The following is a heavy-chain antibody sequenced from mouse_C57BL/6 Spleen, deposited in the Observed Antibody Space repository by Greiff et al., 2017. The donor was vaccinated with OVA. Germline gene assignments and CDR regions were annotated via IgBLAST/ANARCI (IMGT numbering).Heavy chain of an antibody. D-gene: IGHD2-5*01. CDR3: ARGSHSNHGYFDV. V-gene: IGHV1-81*01. CDR1: GYTFTSYG. Sequence: QVQLQQSGAELARPGASVKLSCKASGYTFTSYGISWVKQSTGQGLEWIGEIYPRSGNTYYNEKFKGKATRTADKSSSTAYMELRRLTSEDSAVDFCARGSHSNHGYFDVWGTGTTVTVSS. CDR2: IYPRSGNT. J-gene: IGHJ1*03.